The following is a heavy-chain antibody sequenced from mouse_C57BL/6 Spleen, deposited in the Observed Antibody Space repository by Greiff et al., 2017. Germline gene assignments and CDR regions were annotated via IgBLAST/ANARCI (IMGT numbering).Heavy chain of an antibody. CDR2: IDPEDGDT. J-gene: IGHJ4*01. Sequence: VQLQQSGAELVRPGASVKLSCTASGFNIKDYYMHWVKQRPEQGLEWIGRIDPEDGDTEYAPKFQGKATMTADTSSNTAYLQLSSLTSEDTAVYYCTPNYYGSSSHAMDYWGQGTSVTVSS. CDR3: TPNYYGSSSHAMDY. CDR1: GFNIKDYY. V-gene: IGHV14-1*01. D-gene: IGHD1-1*01.